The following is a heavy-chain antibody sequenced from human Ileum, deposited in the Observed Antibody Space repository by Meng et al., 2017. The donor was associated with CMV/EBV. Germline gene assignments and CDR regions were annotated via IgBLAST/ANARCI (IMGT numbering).Heavy chain of an antibody. CDR3: ARDPQEAYAEDFFDP. Sequence: GGSLRLSCIVSGFIFSDYGMHWVRQAPGKGLEWVAYVSSGSANIHYADSVKGRVTISRDNAKKSLFLHMNSLRVDDTAVYYCARDPQEAYAEDFFDPWGQGTLVTVSS. J-gene: IGHJ5*02. D-gene: IGHD2-2*01. CDR1: GFIFSDYG. CDR2: VSSGSANI. V-gene: IGHV3-48*04.